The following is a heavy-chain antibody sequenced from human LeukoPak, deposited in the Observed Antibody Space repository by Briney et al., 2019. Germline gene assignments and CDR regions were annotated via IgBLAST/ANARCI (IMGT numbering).Heavy chain of an antibody. J-gene: IGHJ4*02. Sequence: GGSLRLSCAASGFTFSSYSMNWVRQAPGKGLEWVSPISSSSSYIYYADSVKGRFTISRDNAKNSLYLQMNSLRAEDTAVYYCARDSVDIVVVPAAFSYWGQGNLVTVSS. CDR2: ISSSSSYI. CDR1: GFTFSSYS. V-gene: IGHV3-21*01. CDR3: ARDSVDIVVVPAAFSY. D-gene: IGHD2-2*03.